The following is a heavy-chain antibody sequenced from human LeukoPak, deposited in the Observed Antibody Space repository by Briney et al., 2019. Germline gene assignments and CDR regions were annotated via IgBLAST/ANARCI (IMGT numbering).Heavy chain of an antibody. CDR3: ARDLGSSWYAGFDY. J-gene: IGHJ4*02. CDR1: GFTFDDYA. D-gene: IGHD6-13*01. V-gene: IGHV3-9*01. CDR2: ISWNSGSI. Sequence: GRSLRRSCAASGFTFDDYAMHWVRQAPGKGLEWVSGISWNSGSIGYADSVKGRFTISRDNAKNSLYLQMNSLRAEDTAVYYCARDLGSSWYAGFDYWGQGTLVTVSS.